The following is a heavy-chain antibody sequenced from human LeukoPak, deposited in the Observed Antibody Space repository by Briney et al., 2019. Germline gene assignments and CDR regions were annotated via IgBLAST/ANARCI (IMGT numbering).Heavy chain of an antibody. CDR3: ARDGLTMVRGDSLLLGMDV. V-gene: IGHV1-24*01. J-gene: IGHJ6*02. D-gene: IGHD3-10*01. Sequence: ASVKVSCKVSGYTLTELSMHWVRQAPGKGLEWMGGFDPEGGETIYAQKFQGRVTMTEDTSTDTAYMELSSLRSEDTAVYYCARDGLTMVRGDSLLLGMDVWGQGTTVTVSS. CDR2: FDPEGGET. CDR1: GYTLTELS.